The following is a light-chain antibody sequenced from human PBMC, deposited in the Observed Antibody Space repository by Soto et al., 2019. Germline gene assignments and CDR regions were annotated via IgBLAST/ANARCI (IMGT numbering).Light chain of an antibody. CDR1: QGISSF. Sequence: DIQLTQSPSFLSASVGDRVSITCRASQGISSFLAWYQQKPGKAPKLLIYAASTLQSGVPSRFSGSESGTEFTLTISSLQPEDFATYYCQQVKSYPRTFGQGTKVEIK. J-gene: IGKJ1*01. V-gene: IGKV1-9*01. CDR2: AAS. CDR3: QQVKSYPRT.